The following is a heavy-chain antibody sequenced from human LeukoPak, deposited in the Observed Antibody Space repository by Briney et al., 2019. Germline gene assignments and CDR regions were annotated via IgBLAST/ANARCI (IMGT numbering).Heavy chain of an antibody. D-gene: IGHD5-12*01. V-gene: IGHV3-7*01. CDR3: ARVNSGYDYLDY. Sequence: GGSLRLSCAASGFTFSSYAMSWVRQAPGKGLEWVANIKQDGSEKYYVDSVKGRFTISRGNAKNSLYLQMNSLRAEDTAVYYCARVNSGYDYLDYWGQGTLVTVSS. CDR1: GFTFSSYA. J-gene: IGHJ4*02. CDR2: IKQDGSEK.